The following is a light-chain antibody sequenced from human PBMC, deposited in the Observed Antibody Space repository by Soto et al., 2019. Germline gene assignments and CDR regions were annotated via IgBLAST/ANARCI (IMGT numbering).Light chain of an antibody. CDR1: QSIDNY. J-gene: IGKJ2*01. CDR2: AAS. Sequence: DIQMTQSPSSLSASVGDRVTITCRSSQSIDNYLNWYQQKPGEAPKFLIYAASTLQRGVPPRFSGSGSGTDFTLTISSLQPEDFATYFCQQSYSRPYTFGPGTKVEIK. CDR3: QQSYSRPYT. V-gene: IGKV1-39*01.